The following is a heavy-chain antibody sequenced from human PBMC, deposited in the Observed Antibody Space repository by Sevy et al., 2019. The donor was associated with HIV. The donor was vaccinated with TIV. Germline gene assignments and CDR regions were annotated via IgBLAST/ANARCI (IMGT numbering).Heavy chain of an antibody. CDR2: INSDGSST. CDR3: ARANRYCSGGSCSPFHLRLLHYGMDV. J-gene: IGHJ6*02. D-gene: IGHD2-15*01. CDR1: GFTFSSYW. Sequence: GGSLRLSCAASGFTFSSYWMHWVRQAPGKGLVWVSRINSDGSSTSYADSVKGRFTISRDNAKNTLYLQMTRLRAEDTAVYYCARANRYCSGGSCSPFHLRLLHYGMDVWGQGTTVTVSS. V-gene: IGHV3-74*01.